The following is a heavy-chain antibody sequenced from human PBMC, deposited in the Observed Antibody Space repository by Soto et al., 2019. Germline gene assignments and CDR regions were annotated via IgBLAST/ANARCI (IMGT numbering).Heavy chain of an antibody. CDR2: IYSGGST. V-gene: IGHV3-66*01. Sequence: PGGSLRLSCAASGFTVSSNYMSWVRQAPGKGLEWVSGIYSGGSTYYADSVKGRFTISRDNSKNTLYLQMNSLRAEDTAVYYCANSVAATVRYYFDYWGQGTLVTVSS. CDR3: ANSVAATVRYYFDY. J-gene: IGHJ4*02. CDR1: GFTVSSNY. D-gene: IGHD6-19*01.